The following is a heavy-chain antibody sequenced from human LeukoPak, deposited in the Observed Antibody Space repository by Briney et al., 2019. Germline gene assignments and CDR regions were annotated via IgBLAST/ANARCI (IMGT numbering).Heavy chain of an antibody. CDR3: ARSRIMITFGGFDY. D-gene: IGHD3-16*01. Sequence: SETLSLTCTVSGGSISSSSYYWGWIRQPPGKGLEWIGSIYYSGSTYYNPSLKSRVTISVDTSKNQFSLKLSSVTAADPAVYYCARSRIMITFGGFDYWGQGTLVTVSS. CDR2: IYYSGST. CDR1: GGSISSSSYY. V-gene: IGHV4-39*01. J-gene: IGHJ4*02.